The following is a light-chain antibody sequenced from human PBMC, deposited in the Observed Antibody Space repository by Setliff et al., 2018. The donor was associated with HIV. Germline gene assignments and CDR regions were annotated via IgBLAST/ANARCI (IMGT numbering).Light chain of an antibody. V-gene: IGLV2-14*03. CDR1: GRDIGGYNY. CDR3: SSYTSTSAYV. J-gene: IGLJ1*01. Sequence: QSALTQPASVSGSPGQSITISCIGTGRDIGGYNYVSWYQQHSGKAPKLIIYGVTKRSSGVSNRFSGSKAGTTASLTISGLQAEDEADYYCSSYTSTSAYVFGTGTKVTVL. CDR2: GVT.